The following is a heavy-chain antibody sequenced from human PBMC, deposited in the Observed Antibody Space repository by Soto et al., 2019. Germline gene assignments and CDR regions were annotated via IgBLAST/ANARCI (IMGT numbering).Heavy chain of an antibody. J-gene: IGHJ6*02. V-gene: IGHV3-23*01. CDR2: ISGSFGST. CDR1: GFSFSSYA. CDR3: AREIAAAGTLYGMDV. Sequence: PGGSLRLSCVASGFSFSSYAMNWVRQAPGKGLEWVSTISGSFGSTYYADSVQGRFTVSRDNSKNTLYLQMNSLRAEDTAVYYCAREIAAAGTLYGMDVWGQGTTVTVSS. D-gene: IGHD6-13*01.